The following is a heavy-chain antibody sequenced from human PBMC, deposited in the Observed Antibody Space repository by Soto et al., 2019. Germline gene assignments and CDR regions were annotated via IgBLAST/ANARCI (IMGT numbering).Heavy chain of an antibody. CDR3: ASSGLEPDY. D-gene: IGHD6-25*01. V-gene: IGHV1-18*01. Sequence: ASVKVSCKASGYTFSNHGISWVRQAPGQGLEWMGWISPYNGNTNYAQKLQGRVTMTTDTSTSTAYMELTSLRSDDTAMYYCASSGLEPDYWGQGTLVTVSS. J-gene: IGHJ4*02. CDR1: GYTFSNHG. CDR2: ISPYNGNT.